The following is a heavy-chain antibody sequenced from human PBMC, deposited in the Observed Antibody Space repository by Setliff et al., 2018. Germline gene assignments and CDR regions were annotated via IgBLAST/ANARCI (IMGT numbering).Heavy chain of an antibody. CDR2: ISWDDDD. V-gene: IGHV2-5*02. J-gene: IGHJ4*02. Sequence: TLVNPTQTLTLTCTFSGFSLTTPSVGVGWVRQPPGKALEWLALISWDDDDRYSPSLKNRVTLTKDTSKNQVVLTVSNVDPVDTATYYCAHIMGRVWDYWGPGTLVTVSS. CDR1: GFSLTTPSVG. CDR3: AHIMGRVWDY. D-gene: IGHD3-10*01.